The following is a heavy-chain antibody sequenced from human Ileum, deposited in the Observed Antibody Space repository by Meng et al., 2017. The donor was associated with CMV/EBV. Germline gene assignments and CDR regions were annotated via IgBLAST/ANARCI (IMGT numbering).Heavy chain of an antibody. CDR3: ARDLGLGGGSYDFWSGYYTGIRGMDV. J-gene: IGHJ6*02. V-gene: IGHV3-30*04. CDR2: ISYDGSNK. D-gene: IGHD3-3*01. Sequence: GGSLRLSCAASGFTFSSYAMHWVRQAPGKGLEWVAVISYDGSNKYYADSVKGRFTISRDNSKNTLYLQMNSLRAEDTAVYYCARDLGLGGGSYDFWSGYYTGIRGMDVWGQGTTVTGSS. CDR1: GFTFSSYA.